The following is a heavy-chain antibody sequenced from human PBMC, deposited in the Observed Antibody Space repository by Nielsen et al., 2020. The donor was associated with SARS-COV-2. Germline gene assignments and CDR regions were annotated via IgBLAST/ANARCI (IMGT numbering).Heavy chain of an antibody. D-gene: IGHD3-22*01. J-gene: IGHJ4*02. CDR3: ARMYYYDSSGYSNPDFDY. CDR2: INPNSGAT. CDR1: GYTFTGSY. V-gene: IGHV1-2*06. Sequence: ASVKVSCKASGYTFTGSYVHWVRQAPGQGLEWMGRINPNSGATNYAQKFQGRVTMTRDTSTSTAYMELRSLRSDDTAVYYCARMYYYDSSGYSNPDFDYWGQGTLVTVSS.